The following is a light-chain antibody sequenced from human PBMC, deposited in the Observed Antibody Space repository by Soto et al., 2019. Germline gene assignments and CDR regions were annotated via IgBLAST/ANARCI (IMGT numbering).Light chain of an antibody. CDR3: QQSYSTPWT. CDR1: QSISRN. J-gene: IGKJ1*01. V-gene: IGKV1-39*01. CDR2: AAS. Sequence: DIQMTQSPSSLSASVGDRVTITYRASQSISRNLNWYQQKRGKAPKLLMYAASNLQSGAPSRFSGGGSGTDFTLTISSLQPEDFATYYCQQSYSTPWTFGQGTKVDIK.